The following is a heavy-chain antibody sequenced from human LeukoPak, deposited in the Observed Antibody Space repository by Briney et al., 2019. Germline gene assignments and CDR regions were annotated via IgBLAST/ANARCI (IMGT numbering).Heavy chain of an antibody. D-gene: IGHD2-21*01. V-gene: IGHV4-59*12. CDR3: ARGIPRRRTFHI. CDR2: IYYSGST. CDR1: GGSISSYY. J-gene: IGHJ3*02. Sequence: PSETLSLTCTVSGGSISSYYWSWIRQPPGKGLEWIGYIYYSGSTNYNPSLKSRVTISVDTSKNQFSLKLSSVTAADTAVYYCARGIPRRRTFHIWGQRTMLTVSS.